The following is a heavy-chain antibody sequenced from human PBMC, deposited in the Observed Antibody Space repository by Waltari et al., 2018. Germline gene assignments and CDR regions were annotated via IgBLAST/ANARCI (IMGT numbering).Heavy chain of an antibody. V-gene: IGHV3-21*01. Sequence: EVQLVESGGGLVKPGGSLRLSCAASGFTFSSYSMNWVRQAPGKGLEWVSSISSSSSYIYYADSLKGRLTISRDNDRDSLYLQMSSLRAEDSAVYCWAWGGAARGYAFEIWGQGTMVTVSS. CDR1: GFTFSSYS. CDR3: AWGGAARGYAFEI. J-gene: IGHJ3*02. CDR2: ISSSSSYI. D-gene: IGHD2-21*01.